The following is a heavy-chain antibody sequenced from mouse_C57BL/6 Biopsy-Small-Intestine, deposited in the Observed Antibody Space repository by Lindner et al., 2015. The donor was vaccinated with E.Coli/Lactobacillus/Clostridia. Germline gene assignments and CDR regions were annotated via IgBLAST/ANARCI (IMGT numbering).Heavy chain of an antibody. CDR3: ARGGLTGTVYYAMDY. CDR1: GFSLTSYG. Sequence: VQLQESGPGLVAPSQSLSITCTVSGFSLTSYGVHWVRQPPGKGLEWLVVIWSDGSTTYNSALKSRLSIGKDNSKSQVFLKMNSLQTDDTAMYYCARGGLTGTVYYAMDYWGQGTSVTVSS. J-gene: IGHJ4*01. D-gene: IGHD4-1*01. CDR2: IWSDGST. V-gene: IGHV2-6*03.